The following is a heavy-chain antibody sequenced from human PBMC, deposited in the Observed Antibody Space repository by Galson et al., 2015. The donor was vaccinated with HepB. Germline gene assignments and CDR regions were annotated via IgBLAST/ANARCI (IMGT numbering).Heavy chain of an antibody. D-gene: IGHD1-26*01. Sequence: SVKVSCKASGYIFTDYYIHWVRQAPGQGLEWIGWINADTGGTKYALKFQGRVTLTRATSISTADMDLTGLRSDDSAIYYCARGVGLDLDYWGQGTLVTVSS. V-gene: IGHV1-2*07. CDR2: INADTGGT. CDR1: GYIFTDYY. J-gene: IGHJ4*02. CDR3: ARGVGLDLDY.